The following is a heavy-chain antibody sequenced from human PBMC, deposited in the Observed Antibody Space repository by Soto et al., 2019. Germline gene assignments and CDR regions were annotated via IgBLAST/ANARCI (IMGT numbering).Heavy chain of an antibody. CDR3: ARSGIQLWSPYFDY. V-gene: IGHV1-69*12. J-gene: IGHJ4*02. CDR2: IIPIFGTA. Sequence: QVQLVQSGAEVKKPGSSVKVSCKASGGTFSSYASSWVRQAPGQGLEWMGGIIPIFGTANYAQKFQGRVTITADESTSTAYMELSSLRSEDTAVYYCARSGIQLWSPYFDYWGQGTLVTVSS. D-gene: IGHD5-18*01. CDR1: GGTFSSYA.